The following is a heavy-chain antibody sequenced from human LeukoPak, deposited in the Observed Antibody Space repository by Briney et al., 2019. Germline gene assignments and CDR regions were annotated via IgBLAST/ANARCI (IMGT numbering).Heavy chain of an antibody. CDR2: IYYSGST. J-gene: IGHJ4*02. CDR3: ASGPYPAAGTDHQFDY. Sequence: PSETLSLTCTVSGASISSYYWSWIRQPPGKGLEWIGYIYYSGSTRYNPSLKSRVTISVDTSKSQFSLKVRSVTAEDTAVYYCASGPYPAAGTDHQFDYWGQGTLVTVSS. V-gene: IGHV4-59*01. D-gene: IGHD6-19*01. CDR1: GASISSYY.